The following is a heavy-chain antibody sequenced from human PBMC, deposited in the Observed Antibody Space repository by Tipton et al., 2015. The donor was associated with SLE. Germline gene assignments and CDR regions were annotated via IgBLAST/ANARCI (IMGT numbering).Heavy chain of an antibody. CDR1: GFTFSSYA. J-gene: IGHJ6*01. Sequence: SLRLSCAAYGFTFSSYAMSWVRQVPGKGLEWVSAIRGSGSGTYYADSVKGRFTISRDDSKNTLYLQMSSLRAEDTAIYYCGKGLNFDFWSGSGMDVWGQGTTVTVSP. V-gene: IGHV3-23*01. CDR2: IRGSGSGT. D-gene: IGHD3-3*01. CDR3: GKGLNFDFWSGSGMDV.